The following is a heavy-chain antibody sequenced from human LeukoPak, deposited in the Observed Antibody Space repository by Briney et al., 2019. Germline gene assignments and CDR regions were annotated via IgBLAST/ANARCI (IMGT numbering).Heavy chain of an antibody. CDR2: ISGYNGNT. J-gene: IGHJ5*02. V-gene: IGHV1-18*01. CDR3: ARDVNYYDSSAPPEAWFDP. CDR1: GYAFTNYG. Sequence: ASVKVSCKASGYAFTNYGISWVRQAPGQGLEWMGWISGYNGNTNYAQNLQGRVTMTTDTSTSTAYMELRSLRSDDTAVYYCARDVNYYDSSAPPEAWFDPWGQGTLVTVSS. D-gene: IGHD3-22*01.